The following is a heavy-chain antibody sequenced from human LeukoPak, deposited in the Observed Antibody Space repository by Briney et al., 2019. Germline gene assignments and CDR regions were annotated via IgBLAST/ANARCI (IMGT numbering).Heavy chain of an antibody. CDR2: ISSSSSYI. Sequence: GGSLRLSCAASVFTFSSYSMNWVRQAPGKGLEWVSSISSSSSYIYYADSVKGRFTISRDNAKNSLYLQMNSLRAEDTAVYYCARTSRYSAAFDIWGQGTMVTVSS. D-gene: IGHD2-15*01. J-gene: IGHJ3*02. V-gene: IGHV3-21*01. CDR1: VFTFSSYS. CDR3: ARTSRYSAAFDI.